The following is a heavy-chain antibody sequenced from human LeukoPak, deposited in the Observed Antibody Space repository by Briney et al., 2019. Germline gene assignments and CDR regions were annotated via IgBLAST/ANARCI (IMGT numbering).Heavy chain of an antibody. D-gene: IGHD1-26*01. CDR2: IWYDGSNK. CDR1: GFTFSSYA. J-gene: IGHJ4*02. CDR3: ARNFSPLIVGAPLGY. V-gene: IGHV3-33*08. Sequence: PGGSLRLSCAASGFTFSSYAMHWVRQAPGKGLEWVAVIWYDGSNKYYADSVKGRFTISRDNSKNTLYLQMNSLRAEDTAVYYCARNFSPLIVGAPLGYWGQGTLVTVSS.